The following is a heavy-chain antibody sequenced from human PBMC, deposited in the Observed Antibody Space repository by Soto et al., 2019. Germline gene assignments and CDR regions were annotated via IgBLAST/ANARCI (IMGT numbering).Heavy chain of an antibody. V-gene: IGHV1-18*04. CDR2: IKVDSGYT. CDR3: ATSYDTGFDP. D-gene: IGHD3-9*01. J-gene: IGHJ5*02. CDR1: GYPFIKYG. Sequence: QLQLVQSAAEVKKPGASVRVSCKAYGYPFIKYGISWIRQDPEQGLEWMGWIKVDSGYTNYAQKFQGRVTMTADTSSDTAFMELRSLRLDDTAVYFCATSYDTGFDPWGQGTLVSVSS.